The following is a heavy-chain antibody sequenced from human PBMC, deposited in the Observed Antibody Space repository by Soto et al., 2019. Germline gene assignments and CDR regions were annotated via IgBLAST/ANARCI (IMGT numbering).Heavy chain of an antibody. CDR1: GGSFSVYY. D-gene: IGHD3-10*01. CDR2: INHSGST. V-gene: IGHV4-34*01. Sequence: PSETLSLSCAVYGGSFSVYYWSWIRQPPGKGLEWIGEINHSGSTNYNPSLKSRVTISVDTSKNQFSLKLSSVTAADTAVYYCARGARDGDYYYMDVWGKGTTVTVSS. CDR3: ARGARDGDYYYMDV. J-gene: IGHJ6*03.